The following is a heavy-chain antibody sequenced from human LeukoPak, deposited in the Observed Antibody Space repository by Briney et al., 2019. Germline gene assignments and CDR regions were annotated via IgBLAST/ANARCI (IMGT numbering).Heavy chain of an antibody. J-gene: IGHJ2*01. V-gene: IGHV3-23*01. CDR3: AKGCSSIRCQDRRYFDL. D-gene: IGHD2-2*01. Sequence: YADSVRGRFTISRDNSKNMLYLQLNNLRAEDTAVYYCAKGCSSIRCQDRRYFDLWGRGTLVTVSS.